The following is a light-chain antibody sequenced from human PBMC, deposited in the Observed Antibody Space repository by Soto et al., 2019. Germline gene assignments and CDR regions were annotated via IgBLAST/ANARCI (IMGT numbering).Light chain of an antibody. J-gene: IGLJ3*02. CDR1: SSDVGGYNY. CDR3: CSYAGSYTWL. Sequence: QSALTQPRSVSGSPGQSVTIACTGTSSDVGGYNYVSWYQQHPGKVPKLMIHDVSKRPSGVPDRFSGSKSGNTASLTISGLQAEDEADYHCCSYAGSYTWLFGGGTKLTVL. V-gene: IGLV2-11*01. CDR2: DVS.